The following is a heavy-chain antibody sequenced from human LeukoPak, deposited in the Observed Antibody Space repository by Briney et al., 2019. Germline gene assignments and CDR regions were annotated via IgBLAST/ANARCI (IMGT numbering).Heavy chain of an antibody. D-gene: IGHD2-15*01. J-gene: IGHJ6*02. CDR3: ARVPYCSGGSCNYYYYYGMDV. V-gene: IGHV4-34*01. CDR2: INHSGST. CDR1: GXSLSGYY. Sequence: PSETLSLTCAVYGXSLSGYYWSWIRQPPGKGLEWIGEINHSGSTNYNPSLKSRATISVDTSKNQFSLKLSSVTAADTAVYYCARVPYCSGGSCNYYYYYGMDVWGQGTTVTVSS.